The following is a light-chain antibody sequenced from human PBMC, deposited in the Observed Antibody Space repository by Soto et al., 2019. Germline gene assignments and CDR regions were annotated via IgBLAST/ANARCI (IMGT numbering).Light chain of an antibody. V-gene: IGKV4-1*01. J-gene: IGKJ1*01. CDR3: HQYYGSPT. CDR2: WAS. CDR1: QSVLFSPNNKNY. Sequence: DIVRTQSPDSLAVSLGERATINCKSSQSVLFSPNNKNYLASYQQKPGQPPKLLIYWASTRESGVPDRFSGSGSGTDFTLTISGLQAEDAASYYCHQYYGSPTFGHGTKVDI.